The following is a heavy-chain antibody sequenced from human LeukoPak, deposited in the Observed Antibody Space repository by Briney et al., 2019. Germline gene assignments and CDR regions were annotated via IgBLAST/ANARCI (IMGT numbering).Heavy chain of an antibody. CDR1: GFTFSNCG. CDR3: AKGYSSGWYYSDP. J-gene: IGHJ5*02. Sequence: GGSLRLSCAASGFTFSNCGMHWVRQAPGKGLEWVAFIRYDGSNKYYADSVKGRFTISRDNSKTTLYLQMNSLRAEDTAVYYCAKGYSSGWYYSDPWGQGTLVTVSS. CDR2: IRYDGSNK. V-gene: IGHV3-30*02. D-gene: IGHD6-19*01.